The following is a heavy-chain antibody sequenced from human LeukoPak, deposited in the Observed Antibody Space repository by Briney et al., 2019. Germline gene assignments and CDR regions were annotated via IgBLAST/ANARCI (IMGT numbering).Heavy chain of an antibody. CDR3: ARADGTWELLDYYYYGMDV. CDR2: ISSSSSYI. V-gene: IGHV3-21*01. Sequence: GGSLRLSCAASGFTFSSYSMNWVRQAPGKGLEWVSSISSSSSYIYYADSVEGRFTISRDNAKNSLYLQMNSLRAEDTAVYYCARADGTWELLDYYYYGMDVWGQGTTVTVSS. J-gene: IGHJ6*02. D-gene: IGHD1-26*01. CDR1: GFTFSSYS.